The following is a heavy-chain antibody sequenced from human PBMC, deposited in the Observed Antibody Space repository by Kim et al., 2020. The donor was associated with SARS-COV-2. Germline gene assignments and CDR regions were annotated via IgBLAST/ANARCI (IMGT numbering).Heavy chain of an antibody. J-gene: IGHJ4*02. V-gene: IGHV3-30*04. D-gene: IGHD6-13*01. CDR2: ISYDGSNK. CDR1: GFTFSSYA. CDR3: ARAVAAAGAFDY. Sequence: GGSLRLSCAASGFTFSSYAMHWVRQAPGKGLEWVVVISYDGSNKYYADSVKGRFTISRDNSKNTLYLQMNSLRAEDTAVYYCARAVAAAGAFDYWGQGTLVTVSS.